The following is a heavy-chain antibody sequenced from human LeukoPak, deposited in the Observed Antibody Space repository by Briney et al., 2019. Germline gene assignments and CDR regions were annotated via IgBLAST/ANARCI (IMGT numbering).Heavy chain of an antibody. CDR3: AGRSDSSSWYSGDFDY. CDR2: IYYSGST. J-gene: IGHJ4*02. Sequence: PSETLSLTCTVSGGSISSSSYYWGWIRQPPGKGLEWIGSIYYSGSTYYNPSLKSRVTISVDTSKNQFSLKLSSVTAADTAVYYCAGRSDSSSWYSGDFDYWGQGTLVTVSS. CDR1: GGSISSSSYY. V-gene: IGHV4-39*01. D-gene: IGHD6-13*01.